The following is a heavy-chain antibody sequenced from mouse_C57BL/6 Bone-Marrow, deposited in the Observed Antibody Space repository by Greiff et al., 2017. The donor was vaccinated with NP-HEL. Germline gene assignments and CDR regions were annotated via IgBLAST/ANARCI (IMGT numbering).Heavy chain of an antibody. J-gene: IGHJ4*01. D-gene: IGHD2-4*01. Sequence: QVQLKESGPGLVQPSQSLSITCTVSGFSLTSYGVHWVRQSPGKGLEWLGVIWSGGSTDYNAAFISRLSISKDNSKSQVFFKMNSLQADDTAIYYCAKGITTRGYYDMDYWGQGTSVTVSS. CDR2: IWSGGST. CDR1: GFSLTSYG. CDR3: AKGITTRGYYDMDY. V-gene: IGHV2-2*01.